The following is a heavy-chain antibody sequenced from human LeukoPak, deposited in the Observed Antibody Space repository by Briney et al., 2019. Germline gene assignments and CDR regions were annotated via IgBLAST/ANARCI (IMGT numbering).Heavy chain of an antibody. D-gene: IGHD3-10*01. V-gene: IGHV1-46*01. CDR1: GYTFTRYS. CDR3: ARGHGSGSTNWSDP. J-gene: IGHJ5*02. Sequence: GASVTVSCKASGYTFTRYSIHWVRQAPGQGLEWMGIINPSGASAMYAQKFQGRVTMTRDMSTATVYLDLSSLRFDDTAVYYCARGHGSGSTNWSDPWGQGTLVTVSS. CDR2: INPSGASA.